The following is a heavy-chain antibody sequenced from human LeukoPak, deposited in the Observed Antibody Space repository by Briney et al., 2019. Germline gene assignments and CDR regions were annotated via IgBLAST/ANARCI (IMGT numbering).Heavy chain of an antibody. Sequence: ASETLSLTCAVYGGSFSGYYWSWIRQPPGKGLEWIGEINHSGSTNYNPSLKSRVTISVDTSKNQFSLKLSSVTAADTAVYYCAVRGQKPYYYYYMDVWGKGTTVTISS. D-gene: IGHD3-10*01. J-gene: IGHJ6*03. CDR3: AVRGQKPYYYYYMDV. CDR1: GGSFSGYY. CDR2: INHSGST. V-gene: IGHV4-34*01.